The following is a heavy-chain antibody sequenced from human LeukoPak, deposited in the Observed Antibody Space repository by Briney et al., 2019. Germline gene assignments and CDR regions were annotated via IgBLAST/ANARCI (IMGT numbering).Heavy chain of an antibody. CDR1: SGSISSYY. CDR2: VHHSGST. D-gene: IGHD6-13*01. J-gene: IGHJ4*02. CDR3: ARAKPGYSSSWSERPYYFDY. Sequence: SETLSLTCTVSSGSISSYYWSWIRQPPGKGLEWIGYVHHSGSTNYNPSLRSRVTMSIDTSKNQFSLKLSSVTAADTAVYYCARAKPGYSSSWSERPYYFDYWGQGTLVTVSS. V-gene: IGHV4-59*12.